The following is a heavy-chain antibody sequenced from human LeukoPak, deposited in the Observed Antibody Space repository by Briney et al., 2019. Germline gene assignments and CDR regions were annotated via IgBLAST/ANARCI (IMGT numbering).Heavy chain of an antibody. J-gene: IGHJ6*03. CDR1: GFTFSSYA. Sequence: GGSLRLSCAASGFTFSSYAMSWVRQAPGKGLEWVSAISGSGGGTYYADSVKGRFTISRDNSKNTLFLQMDSLRGDDSAVYYCAKDLNTAHKYYYLDVWGKGTTVTVSS. CDR2: ISGSGGGT. D-gene: IGHD2-21*02. CDR3: AKDLNTAHKYYYLDV. V-gene: IGHV3-23*01.